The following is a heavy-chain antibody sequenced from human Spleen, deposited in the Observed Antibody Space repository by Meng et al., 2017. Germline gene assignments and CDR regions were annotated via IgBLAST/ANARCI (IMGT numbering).Heavy chain of an antibody. CDR2: IDPKTGDT. J-gene: IGHJ4*01. CDR1: EYTFTGYY. Sequence: ASVKVSCKASEYTFTGYYMHWVRRAPGQGLEWMGRIDPKTGDTHYALKFQGRVTMTGDTSISTAYMELSGLRSDDTAMYYCARDEDISAAGKLFGDYWGHGTLVTVSS. V-gene: IGHV1-2*06. CDR3: ARDEDISAAGKLFGDY. D-gene: IGHD6-13*01.